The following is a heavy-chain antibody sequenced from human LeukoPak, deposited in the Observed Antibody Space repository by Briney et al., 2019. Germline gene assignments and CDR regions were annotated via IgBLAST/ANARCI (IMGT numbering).Heavy chain of an antibody. V-gene: IGHV4-34*01. D-gene: IGHD3-9*01. CDR2: INHSGST. J-gene: IGHJ4*02. CDR1: GGSFSGYY. CDR3: ARVGVLNRASRCYDILTGYAYFDY. Sequence: SETLSLACAVYGGSFSGYYWSWIRQPPGKGLEWIGEINHSGSTNYNPSLKSRVTISVDTSKNQFSLKLSSVTAADTAVYYCARVGVLNRASRCYDILTGYAYFDYWGQGTLVTVSS.